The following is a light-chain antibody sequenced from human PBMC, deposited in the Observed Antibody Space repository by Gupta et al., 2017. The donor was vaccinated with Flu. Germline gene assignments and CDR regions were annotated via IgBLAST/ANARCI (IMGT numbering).Light chain of an antibody. V-gene: IGLV1-51*01. J-gene: IGLJ2*01. CDR2: DNS. CDR1: SSNIGKNS. CDR3: ETWDRSLNSVV. Sequence: QSVLTQPPSVSAAPGQKVTISCSGRSSNIGKNSVSWFQQVPGKAPKLLIYDNSKRPSGIPDRFSGSKSDTSATSATLDITGLQTGDEADYHCETWDRSLNSVVFGGGTKLTV.